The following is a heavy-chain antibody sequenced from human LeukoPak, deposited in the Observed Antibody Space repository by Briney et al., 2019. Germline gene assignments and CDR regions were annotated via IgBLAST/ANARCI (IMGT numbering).Heavy chain of an antibody. D-gene: IGHD2-8*01. J-gene: IGHJ4*02. V-gene: IGHV3-43*02. CDR2: ISVDGGRT. Sequence: GGSLRLSCAASGFTFDDYAMHWVRQAPGKGLEWVSLISVDGGRTYYADSVKGRFIISRDNSKNSLYLQLNSLRTGDTALYYCAKDRYCSDGVCSGSFDYWGQGTLVTVSA. CDR3: AKDRYCSDGVCSGSFDY. CDR1: GFTFDDYA.